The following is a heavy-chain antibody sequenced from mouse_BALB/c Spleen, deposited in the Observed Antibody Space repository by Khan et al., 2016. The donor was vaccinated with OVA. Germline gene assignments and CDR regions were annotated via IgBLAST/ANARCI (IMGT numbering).Heavy chain of an antibody. CDR3: ARTARIKY. V-gene: IGHV3-2*02. D-gene: IGHD1-2*01. Sequence: EVQLQQSGPGLVKPSQSLSLTCTVTGYSITSGYGWNWIRQFPGNKLEWMGYISYSGSTNYNPSLKSRISINRDTSKNQFFLQLNSVTTEDTATYYCARTARIKYWGQGTTLTVSS. J-gene: IGHJ2*01. CDR2: ISYSGST. CDR1: GYSITSGYG.